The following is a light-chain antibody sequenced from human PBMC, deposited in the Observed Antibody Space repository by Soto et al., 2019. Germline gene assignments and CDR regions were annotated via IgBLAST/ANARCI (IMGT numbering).Light chain of an antibody. CDR3: QQYYNTPYT. V-gene: IGKV4-1*01. CDR1: QSILSSSNNKNY. J-gene: IGKJ2*01. Sequence: DIVMTQSPDSLAVSLGARATINCKSSQSILSSSNNKNYLTWYQQKPGQPPKLLIYWASTRESGVPDRFSGSGSGTDFTLTINSLQAEDVAVYYCQQYYNTPYTFGQGTRLEIK. CDR2: WAS.